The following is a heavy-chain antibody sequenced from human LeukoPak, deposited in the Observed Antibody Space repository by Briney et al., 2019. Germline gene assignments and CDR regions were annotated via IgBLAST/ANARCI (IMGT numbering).Heavy chain of an antibody. Sequence: GGSLRLSCAASGFTVSNNYMSWVRQAPGKGLEWVSVIYGGGSTSYADSVKGRFTISRDNSKNTLYLQMNSLRVDDTGVYYCARDRSDGNYYMVVWGKGTTAIVSS. J-gene: IGHJ6*03. CDR1: GFTVSNNY. CDR3: ARDRSDGNYYMVV. CDR2: IYGGGST. V-gene: IGHV3-53*01. D-gene: IGHD5-24*01.